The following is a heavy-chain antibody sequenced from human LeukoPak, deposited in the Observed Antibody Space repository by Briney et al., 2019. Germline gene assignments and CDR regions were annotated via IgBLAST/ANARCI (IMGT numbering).Heavy chain of an antibody. J-gene: IGHJ3*02. V-gene: IGHV4-59*01. CDR3: ARDPPDGAFDI. Sequence: SETLSLTCTVSGGSISSYYWSWIRQPPGKGLEWIGYIYYSGSTNYNPSLKSRVTISVDTSKNQFSLKLSSVTAADTAVYYCARDPPDGAFDIWGQGTMVTVSS. CDR2: IYYSGST. D-gene: IGHD5-24*01. CDR1: GGSISSYY.